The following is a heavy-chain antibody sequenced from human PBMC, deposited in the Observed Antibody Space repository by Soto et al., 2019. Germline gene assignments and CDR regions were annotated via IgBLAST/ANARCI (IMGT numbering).Heavy chain of an antibody. Sequence: QVQLTESGGGLVKPGGSLRLSCAASGFTFSALYMSWIRQAPGKGLEWISCIGSGGDKKIYAESVRGRFTISRDNAKNSLCLQMNSLRAEDTAVYYCARDRGAVTGDYFDYWGQGTLVTVSS. CDR3: ARDRGAVTGDYFDY. J-gene: IGHJ4*02. CDR2: IGSGGDKK. D-gene: IGHD6-19*01. V-gene: IGHV3-11*01. CDR1: GFTFSALY.